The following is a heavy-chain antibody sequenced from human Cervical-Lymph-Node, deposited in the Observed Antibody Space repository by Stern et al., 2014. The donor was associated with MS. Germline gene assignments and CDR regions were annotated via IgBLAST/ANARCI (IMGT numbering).Heavy chain of an antibody. CDR1: GFMFSSNS. CDR2: ISSSSGTI. Sequence: VQLVESGGGLVLPGGSLRLSCAVSGFMFSSNSMNWVRQAPGKGLEWVSYISSSSGTISYADSVKGRFTISRDNAKNSLYLQMNSLRAEDTAVYYCARGGTTWARMDVWGQGTTVTVSS. CDR3: ARGGTTWARMDV. V-gene: IGHV3-48*01. J-gene: IGHJ6*02. D-gene: IGHD3-16*01.